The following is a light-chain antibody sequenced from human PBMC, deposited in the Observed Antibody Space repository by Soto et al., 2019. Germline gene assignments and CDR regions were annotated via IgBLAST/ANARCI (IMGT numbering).Light chain of an antibody. J-gene: IGLJ3*02. V-gene: IGLV2-14*03. CDR1: TDDVGGYNY. CDR2: GVT. Sequence: QSALAQPASVSGSPGQSITISCSGTTDDVGGYNYLSCYQQHPGKAPKLLIYGVTDRPSGVSSRFSGSKSGNAASLTISGLRAEDEGDYYCSSYTSSYTWVFGGGTKVTVL. CDR3: SSYTSSYTWV.